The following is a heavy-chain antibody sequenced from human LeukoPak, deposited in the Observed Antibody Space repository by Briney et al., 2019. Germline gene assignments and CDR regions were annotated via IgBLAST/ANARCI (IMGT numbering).Heavy chain of an antibody. CDR2: IYYTGST. V-gene: IGHV4-39*07. J-gene: IGHJ4*02. Sequence: ASETLSLTCTVSGGSISSSSYYWGWIRQPPGKGLEWIGCIYYTGSTYYNPSLKSRVTISVDTSKNQFSLKLSSVTAADTAVYYCARIPYLLTYYYDSSGYYSYYFDYWGQGTLVTVSS. D-gene: IGHD3-22*01. CDR1: GGSISSSSYY. CDR3: ARIPYLLTYYYDSSGYYSYYFDY.